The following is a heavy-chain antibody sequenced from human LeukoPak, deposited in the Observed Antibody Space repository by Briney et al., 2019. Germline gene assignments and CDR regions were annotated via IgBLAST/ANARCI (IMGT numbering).Heavy chain of an antibody. CDR2: IGTAGDT. Sequence: GGSLRLSCAASGFTFSSYDMHWVRHATGKGLEWVSAIGTAGDTYYPGSVKGRFTISRENAKNSLYLQMNSLRAEDTAVYYCARGVTYYDFWSGYYTGGFDYWGQGTLVTVSS. V-gene: IGHV3-13*01. D-gene: IGHD3-3*01. CDR1: GFTFSSYD. CDR3: ARGVTYYDFWSGYYTGGFDY. J-gene: IGHJ4*02.